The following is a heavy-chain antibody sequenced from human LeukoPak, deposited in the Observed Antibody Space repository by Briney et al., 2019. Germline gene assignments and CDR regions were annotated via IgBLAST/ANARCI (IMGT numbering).Heavy chain of an antibody. D-gene: IGHD3-10*01. CDR1: GDSVSSNSAA. Sequence: SQTLSLTCAISGDSVSSNSAAWNWIRQSPSRGLEWLGRTYYRSKWYNDYAVSVKSRITINPDTSKNQFSLQLNSVTPEDTAVYYCARDPSMVRGVTLPYYFDYWGQGTLVTVSS. CDR2: TYYRSKWYN. CDR3: ARDPSMVRGVTLPYYFDY. J-gene: IGHJ4*02. V-gene: IGHV6-1*01.